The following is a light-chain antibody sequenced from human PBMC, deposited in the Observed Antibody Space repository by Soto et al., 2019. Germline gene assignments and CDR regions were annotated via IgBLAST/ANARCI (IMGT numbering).Light chain of an antibody. CDR3: AVWDDSLNGVL. J-gene: IGLJ2*01. CDR1: SSNIGGNI. Sequence: QAVLTQSPSTSGTPRQRVTISCSGSSSNIGGNIVNWYQQIPGTAPKLLIYNNNGRPSGVPDRFSGSKSGTSASLAISGLQSEDEADYYCAVWDDSLNGVLFGGGTKLTVL. CDR2: NNN. V-gene: IGLV1-44*01.